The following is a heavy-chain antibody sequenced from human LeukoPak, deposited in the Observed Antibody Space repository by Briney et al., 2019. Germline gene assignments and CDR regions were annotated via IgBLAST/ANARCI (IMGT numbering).Heavy chain of an antibody. CDR3: ERAVLGHYYDSSGYLGTLDY. J-gene: IGHJ4*02. CDR2: INAYNGNT. V-gene: IGHV1-18*01. D-gene: IGHD3-22*01. Sequence: ASVKVSCKASGYTFTNYGISWVRQAPGQGLEWMGWINAYNGNTNYAQKLQGRVTMTTDTSTSTAYMELRSLRSDDTAVYYCERAVLGHYYDSSGYLGTLDYWGQGTLVTVSS. CDR1: GYTFTNYG.